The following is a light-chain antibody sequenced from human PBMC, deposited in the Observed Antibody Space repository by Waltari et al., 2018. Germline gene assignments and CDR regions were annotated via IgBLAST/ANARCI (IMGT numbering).Light chain of an antibody. Sequence: DTVMTQSPATLSALPGERVTLSCGASQSISSHVAWYQQKPGQPPRLVIYSASSRATGVPVRFSGSGSGTDFTLTISNLQSEDFAVYYCQQYNNWPLTFGGGTKVEL. J-gene: IGKJ4*01. CDR2: SAS. CDR1: QSISSH. CDR3: QQYNNWPLT. V-gene: IGKV3-15*01.